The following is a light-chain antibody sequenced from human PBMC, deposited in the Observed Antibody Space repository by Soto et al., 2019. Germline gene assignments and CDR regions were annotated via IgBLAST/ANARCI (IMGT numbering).Light chain of an antibody. J-gene: IGKJ1*01. CDR2: GAS. Sequence: EIVLTQSPGTLSLSPGERATLSCRASQSVSNNYLAWYQQKPGQAPRLLIYGASSRATGIPPRFSGNGSGTDFTLTISRLEPEDFAVYYCQQYGSPPWTFGQGIKVEIK. CDR1: QSVSNNY. V-gene: IGKV3-20*01. CDR3: QQYGSPPWT.